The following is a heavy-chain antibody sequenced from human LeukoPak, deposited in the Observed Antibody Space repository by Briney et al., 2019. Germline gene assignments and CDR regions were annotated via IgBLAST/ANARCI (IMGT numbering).Heavy chain of an antibody. CDR2: IIPILGIA. CDR3: AREEPTGTAYNWFDP. J-gene: IGHJ5*02. CDR1: GGTFSSYA. Sequence: ASVKVSCKASGGTFSSYAISWVRQAPGQGLEWMGRIIPILGIANYAQKFQGRVTITADKSTSTAYMELSSLRSEDTAVYYCAREEPTGTAYNWFDPWGQGTLVTVSS. D-gene: IGHD1-14*01. V-gene: IGHV1-69*04.